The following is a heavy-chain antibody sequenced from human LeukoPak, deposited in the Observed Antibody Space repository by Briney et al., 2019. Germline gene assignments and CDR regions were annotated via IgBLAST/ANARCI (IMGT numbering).Heavy chain of an antibody. CDR3: ARDSPRGYCSGGSCYAWFDP. Sequence: GGSLSLSCAASVFTFGRYNMIWVRQAPGKGLEWVSSISSSSSYIFYADSVKGRFTISRDNAKNSLYLQMNSLRAEDTAVYYCARDSPRGYCSGGSCYAWFDPWGQGTLVTVSS. V-gene: IGHV3-21*01. CDR1: VFTFGRYN. J-gene: IGHJ5*02. CDR2: ISSSSSYI. D-gene: IGHD2-15*01.